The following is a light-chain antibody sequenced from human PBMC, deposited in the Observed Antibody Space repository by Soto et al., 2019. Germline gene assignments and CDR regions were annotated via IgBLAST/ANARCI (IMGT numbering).Light chain of an antibody. CDR1: QGVSSD. CDR2: GAS. CDR3: QQYNDWPRT. Sequence: EIVMTQSPATLSVSPGERATLSCRASQGVSSDLAWYQQKPGQAPRLLIYGASTRATGIPARFSGSGSGTEFTLTISSLQSEDFAVYHCQQYNDWPRTFGQGTKVDIK. J-gene: IGKJ1*01. V-gene: IGKV3-15*01.